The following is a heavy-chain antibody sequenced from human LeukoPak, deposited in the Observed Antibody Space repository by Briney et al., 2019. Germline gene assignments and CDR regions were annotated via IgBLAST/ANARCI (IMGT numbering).Heavy chain of an antibody. D-gene: IGHD3-10*01. V-gene: IGHV3-7*01. CDR1: GFTFSSYW. Sequence: GGSLRLSCAASGFTFSSYWMSWVRQAPGKGLEWVANIKQDGSEKYYVDSVKGRFTISRDNAKNSLYLQMNSLRVEDTAVYYCARDRASVNRGVIVPRVGRYFDSWGLGTLVTVSS. J-gene: IGHJ4*02. CDR2: IKQDGSEK. CDR3: ARDRASVNRGVIVPRVGRYFDS.